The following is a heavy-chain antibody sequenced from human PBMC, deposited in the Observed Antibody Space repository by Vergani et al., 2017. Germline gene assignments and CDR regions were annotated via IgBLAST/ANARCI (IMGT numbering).Heavy chain of an antibody. CDR1: GGSISSGSYY. V-gene: IGHV4-61*02. D-gene: IGHD3-22*01. CDR2: IYTSGST. J-gene: IGHJ5*02. CDR3: ARGRITMIVGNWFDP. Sequence: QVQLQESGPGLVKPSQTLSLTCTVSGGSISSGSYYWSWIRQPAGKGLEWIGRIYTSGSTNYNHSLKSRFTISVDTSKNQFSLKLSSVTAADTAVYYCARGRITMIVGNWFDPWGQGTLVTVSS.